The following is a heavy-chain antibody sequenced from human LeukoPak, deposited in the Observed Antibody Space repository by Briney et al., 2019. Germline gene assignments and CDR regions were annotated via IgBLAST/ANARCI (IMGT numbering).Heavy chain of an antibody. J-gene: IGHJ4*02. D-gene: IGHD5-24*01. Sequence: GGSLRLSCAASGFTFSSYDMNWVRQAPGKGLEWVSYISSSGSTIYYSDSVKGRFTISRDNAKNSLYLQMNSLRAEDTAVYYCARESPDRRDGYKLWGQGTLVTVSS. CDR2: ISSSGSTI. CDR3: ARESPDRRDGYKL. V-gene: IGHV3-48*03. CDR1: GFTFSSYD.